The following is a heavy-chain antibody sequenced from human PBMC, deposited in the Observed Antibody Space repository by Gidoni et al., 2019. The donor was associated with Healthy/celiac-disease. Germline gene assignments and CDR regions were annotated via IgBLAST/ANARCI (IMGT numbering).Heavy chain of an antibody. V-gene: IGHV4-61*02. CDR3: ARASTVTSTGWFDP. D-gene: IGHD4-17*01. Sequence: QVQLQESGPGLVKPSQTLSLTCTVSGGSISSGSYYWSWIRQPAGKGLEWIGRIYTSGSTNYNPSLKSRVTISVDTSKNQFSLKLSSVTAADTAVYYCARASTVTSTGWFDPWGQGTLVTVSS. J-gene: IGHJ5*02. CDR2: IYTSGST. CDR1: GGSISSGSYY.